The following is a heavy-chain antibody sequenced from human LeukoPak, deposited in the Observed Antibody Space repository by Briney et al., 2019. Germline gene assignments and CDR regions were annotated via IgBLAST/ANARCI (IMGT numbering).Heavy chain of an antibody. Sequence: ASVKVSCKASGYTFTGYYIHWVRQAPGQGLEWMGWINPNSGATNYAQKFQGRVTMTRDTSISTAYMELSSLRSEDTAVYYCASTHYYDSSGYSDYWGQGTLVTVSS. CDR2: INPNSGAT. V-gene: IGHV1-2*02. J-gene: IGHJ4*02. CDR1: GYTFTGYY. D-gene: IGHD3-22*01. CDR3: ASTHYYDSSGYSDY.